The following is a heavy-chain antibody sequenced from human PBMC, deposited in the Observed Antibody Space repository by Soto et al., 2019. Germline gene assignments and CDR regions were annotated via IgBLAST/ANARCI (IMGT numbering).Heavy chain of an antibody. CDR3: ARDDGLSSTNVKAFDM. CDR1: GFTFSRYY. CDR2: ISSTSTYT. Sequence: QLVESGGGLVEPGESLRLSCAASGFTFSRYYMNWVRQAPGKGLEWVSSISSTSTYTHYADSLKGRFTISRDNAKQLLYLQMDSLSVEDTAVYYCARDDGLSSTNVKAFDMWGQGTKVTVSS. D-gene: IGHD2-2*01. J-gene: IGHJ3*02. V-gene: IGHV3-21*01.